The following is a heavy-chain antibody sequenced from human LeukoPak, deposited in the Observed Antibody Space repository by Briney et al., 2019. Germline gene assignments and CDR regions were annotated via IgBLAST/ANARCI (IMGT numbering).Heavy chain of an antibody. CDR3: ARDAGYCSGGSCYWFDP. D-gene: IGHD2-15*01. Sequence: GGSLRLSCAASGFTFSSYAMHWVRQAPGKGVEGVAVISYDGSNKYYADSVKGRFTISRDNSKNTLYLQMNSLRAEDTAVYYCARDAGYCSGGSCYWFDPWGQGTLVTVSS. CDR2: ISYDGSNK. V-gene: IGHV3-30*01. CDR1: GFTFSSYA. J-gene: IGHJ5*02.